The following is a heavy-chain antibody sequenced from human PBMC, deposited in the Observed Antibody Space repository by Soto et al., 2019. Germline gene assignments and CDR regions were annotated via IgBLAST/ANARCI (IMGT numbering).Heavy chain of an antibody. V-gene: IGHV3-30-3*01. Sequence: GGSLRLSCAASGFTFSSYAMHWVRQAPGKGLEWVAVISYDGSNKYYADSVKGRFTISRDNSKNTLYLQMNSLRAEDTAVYYCARELYSYGPIDYWGQGTLVTVSS. J-gene: IGHJ4*02. CDR3: ARELYSYGPIDY. CDR1: GFTFSSYA. CDR2: ISYDGSNK. D-gene: IGHD5-18*01.